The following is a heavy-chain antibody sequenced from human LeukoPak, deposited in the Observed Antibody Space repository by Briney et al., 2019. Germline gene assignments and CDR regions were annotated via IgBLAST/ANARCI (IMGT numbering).Heavy chain of an antibody. V-gene: IGHV3-30*02. CDR2: IRYDGTNK. Sequence: GGSLRLSCAASGFTFSTYGMHWVRQAPGKGLEWVTFIRYDGTNKYYADSVKGRFTISRGNSKNTLYLQMNSLRAEDTAVYYCAKDAVYSSSWPYYFDYWGQGTLVTVSS. CDR1: GFTFSTYG. CDR3: AKDAVYSSSWPYYFDY. J-gene: IGHJ4*02. D-gene: IGHD6-13*01.